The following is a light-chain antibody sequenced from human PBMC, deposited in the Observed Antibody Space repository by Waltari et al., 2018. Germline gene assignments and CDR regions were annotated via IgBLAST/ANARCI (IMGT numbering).Light chain of an antibody. J-gene: IGLJ3*02. CDR1: SPNIGGND. V-gene: IGLV1-51*02. CDR2: EDS. CDR3: GTWDSSLAVWM. Sequence: QSLLTQPPSLSAAPGQRVTIYRSGTSPNIGGNDVFWYQQCPGTAPRLLIYEDSRRRAVIPDRFAGSKSATSASLAVSRLQTGDEADYYCGTWDSSLAVWMFGGGTRLAVL.